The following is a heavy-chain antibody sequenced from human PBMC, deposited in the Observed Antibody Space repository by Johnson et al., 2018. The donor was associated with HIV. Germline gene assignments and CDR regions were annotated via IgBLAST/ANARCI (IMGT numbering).Heavy chain of an antibody. CDR1: GFTLSDYY. Sequence: VLLLESGGGLVQPGGSLRLSCAASGFTLSDYYMSWIRQAPGKGLEWVSGIHWNGGSTSDADCVKGRFTISRDNAKNSLYLQVSGLRAEDTALYYCARDSRIWAWGQGTMVTVSS. CDR2: IHWNGGST. CDR3: ARDSRIWA. D-gene: IGHD3-16*01. V-gene: IGHV3-20*04. J-gene: IGHJ3*01.